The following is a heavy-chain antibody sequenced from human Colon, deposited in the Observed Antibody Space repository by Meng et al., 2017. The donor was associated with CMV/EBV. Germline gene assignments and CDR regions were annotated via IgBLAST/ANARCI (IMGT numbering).Heavy chain of an antibody. J-gene: IGHJ4*02. V-gene: IGHV4-39*07. D-gene: IGHD2-21*02. CDR2: IYYSGST. Sequence: SETLSLTCTVSGGSISSSSYYWGWIRQPPGKGLEWIGSIYYSGSTYYHPSLKSRVTISVDTSQNQFSLNLSSVTAADTAMYYCARRAYCGNDCYFFDFWGQGTLVTVSS. CDR1: GGSISSSSYY. CDR3: ARRAYCGNDCYFFDF.